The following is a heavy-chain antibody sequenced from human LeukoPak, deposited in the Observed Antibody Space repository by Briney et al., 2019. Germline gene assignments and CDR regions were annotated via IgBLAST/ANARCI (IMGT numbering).Heavy chain of an antibody. CDR2: ICPGDSDT. CDR3: ALVPLGGTGGDYFDY. CDR1: GYNFTNYW. V-gene: IGHV5-51*01. J-gene: IGHJ4*02. D-gene: IGHD3-10*01. Sequence: GESLKISCKGSGYNFTNYWIGWVRQMPRKGLDYMGIICPGDSDTRYSPSFQGQVTISADKSISTAFLQWYSLKTSDTAMYYCALVPLGGTGGDYFDYWGQGTLVTVSS.